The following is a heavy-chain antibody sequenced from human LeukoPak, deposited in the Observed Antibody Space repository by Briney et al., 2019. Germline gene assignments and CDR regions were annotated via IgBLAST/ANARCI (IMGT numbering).Heavy chain of an antibody. Sequence: SETLSLTCAVYGGSFSGYYWSWIRQPPGKGLEWIGEINHSGSTNYNPSLKSRVTISVDTSKNQFSLKLSSVTAADTAVYYCARVNYGSGGPNDYWGQGTLVTVSS. CDR3: ARVNYGSGGPNDY. D-gene: IGHD3-10*01. J-gene: IGHJ4*02. V-gene: IGHV4-34*01. CDR2: INHSGST. CDR1: GGSFSGYY.